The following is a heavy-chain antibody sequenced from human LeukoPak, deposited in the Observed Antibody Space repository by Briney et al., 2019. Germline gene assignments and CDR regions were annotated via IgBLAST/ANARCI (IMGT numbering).Heavy chain of an antibody. Sequence: SETLSLTCAVYGESSFSNYYWSWIRQTPGGALEGIGEINHSGYANYNPSLKSRVTLSIDTSKNQFSLRLNSVTAADTAVYYCSRQVVGNDYWGQGTLVTVSS. J-gene: IGHJ4*02. D-gene: IGHD3-22*01. CDR1: GESSFSNYY. CDR3: SRQVVGNDY. V-gene: IGHV4-34*01. CDR2: INHSGYA.